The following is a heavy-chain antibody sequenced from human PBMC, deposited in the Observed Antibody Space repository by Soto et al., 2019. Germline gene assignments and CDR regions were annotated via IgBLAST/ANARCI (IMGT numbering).Heavy chain of an antibody. Sequence: SETLSLTCTVSGDSISNYYWSWIRQPPGKGLEWIGYIYYSGSTNYNPSLKSRVTISVDTSKNQFSLKLSSVTAADTAVYYCARSNRDFGDYRSQGSSVIVSS. V-gene: IGHV4-59*01. CDR2: IYYSGST. J-gene: IGHJ4*02. CDR1: GDSISNYY. CDR3: ARSNRDFGDY. D-gene: IGHD4-17*01.